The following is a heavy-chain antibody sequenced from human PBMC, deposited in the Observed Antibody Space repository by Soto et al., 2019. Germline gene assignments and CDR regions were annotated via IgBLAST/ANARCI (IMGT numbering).Heavy chain of an antibody. V-gene: IGHV4-4*02. CDR2: VFHTGDT. Sequence: SETLSLTCAVSGDSISSSVWWTWVRQPPGKGLEWIGEVFHTGDTYFNPSLRSRVTMSVDKSTNEFSLKVTSVTAADTAIYYCARKAWVRFDYWGQGALVTVSS. D-gene: IGHD7-27*01. CDR3: ARKAWVRFDY. J-gene: IGHJ4*02. CDR1: GDSISSSVW.